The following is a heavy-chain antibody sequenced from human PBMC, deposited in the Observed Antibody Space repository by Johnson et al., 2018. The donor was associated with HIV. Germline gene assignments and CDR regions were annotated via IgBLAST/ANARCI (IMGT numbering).Heavy chain of an antibody. CDR2: ISSRGQST. Sequence: QVQLVESGGGLVKPGGSLRLSCAVSGFIFRDYYMSWIRQAPVQGLEWVSYISSRGQSTHYADSVKGRFTISRDNAKNSLSLQMNSLGAEDTAIDCCARRGVGATTDAFDLWGQGTMVAVSS. J-gene: IGHJ3*01. V-gene: IGHV3-11*04. D-gene: IGHD1-26*01. CDR3: ARRGVGATTDAFDL. CDR1: GFIFRDYY.